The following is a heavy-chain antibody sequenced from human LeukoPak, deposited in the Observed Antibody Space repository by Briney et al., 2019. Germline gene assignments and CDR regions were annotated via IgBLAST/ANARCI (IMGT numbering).Heavy chain of an antibody. J-gene: IGHJ4*02. D-gene: IGHD3-10*01. CDR2: IHNSGTT. CDR1: GGPFSAYF. CDR3: ARRYYYTLGSFPFDF. V-gene: IGHV4-34*01. Sequence: SETLSLTFAVSGGPFSAYFWSWIRQSSGKGLEWIGEIHNSGTTNYNPSLNSRVTISEDTSNNQFYLNLSSVTAADTAVYYCARRYYYTLGSFPFDFWGQGTLVTVSS.